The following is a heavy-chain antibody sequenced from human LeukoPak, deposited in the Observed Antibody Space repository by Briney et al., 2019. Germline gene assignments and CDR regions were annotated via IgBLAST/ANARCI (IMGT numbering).Heavy chain of an antibody. V-gene: IGHV3-23*01. CDR2: ISGSGGST. J-gene: IGHJ4*02. CDR3: AKRSGYSSTWPFDY. Sequence: PGGSLRLSCAASGFTFSNYDMSWGRQAPGKGLEWGSTISGSGGSTYYADSVKGRFTISRDNSKNTLHLQMDSLRADDTAVYHCAKRSGYSSTWPFDYWGQGTLVTVSS. D-gene: IGHD6-13*01. CDR1: GFTFSNYD.